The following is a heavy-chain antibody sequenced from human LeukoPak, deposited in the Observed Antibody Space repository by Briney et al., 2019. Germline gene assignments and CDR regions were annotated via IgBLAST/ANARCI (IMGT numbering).Heavy chain of an antibody. D-gene: IGHD3-9*01. Sequence: ASVKVSCKASGGTFSSYAISWVRQAPGQGLEWMGRIIPILGIANYAQKFQGRVTITADKSTSTAYMELSSLRSEDTAVYYCARDFGYDILTGYYPPTYYYYGMDVWGQGTTVTVSS. CDR2: IIPILGIA. J-gene: IGHJ6*02. V-gene: IGHV1-69*04. CDR1: GGTFSSYA. CDR3: ARDFGYDILTGYYPPTYYYYGMDV.